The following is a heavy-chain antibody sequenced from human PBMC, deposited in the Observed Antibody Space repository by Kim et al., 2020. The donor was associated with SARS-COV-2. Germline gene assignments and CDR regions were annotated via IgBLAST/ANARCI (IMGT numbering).Heavy chain of an antibody. CDR2: IEGDGSGA. D-gene: IGHD3-16*01. CDR3: ATAATGGSRTDY. J-gene: IGHJ4*02. Sequence: GGSLRLSCVASGFTFNTYWMHWVRQAPGKGLVWVSGIEGDGSGAGYADSVKGRFTISRDNAKSTLFLHMNSLRADDTAVYFCATAATGGSRTDYWGQGTLVTVSS. CDR1: GFTFNTYW. V-gene: IGHV3-74*01.